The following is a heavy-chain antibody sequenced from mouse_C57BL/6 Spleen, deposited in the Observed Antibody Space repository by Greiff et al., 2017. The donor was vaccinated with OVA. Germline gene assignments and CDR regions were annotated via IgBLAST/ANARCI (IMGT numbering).Heavy chain of an antibody. Sequence: QVHVKQPGAELVMPGASVKLSCKASGYTFTSYWMHWVKQRPGQGLEWIGEIDPSDSYTNYNQKLKGKSTLTVDKSSRKAYMQLSSLTSEDSAVYYCARRNDYGGFAYWGQGTLVTVSA. J-gene: IGHJ3*01. CDR3: ARRNDYGGFAY. D-gene: IGHD2-4*01. CDR2: IDPSDSYT. V-gene: IGHV1-69*01. CDR1: GYTFTSYW.